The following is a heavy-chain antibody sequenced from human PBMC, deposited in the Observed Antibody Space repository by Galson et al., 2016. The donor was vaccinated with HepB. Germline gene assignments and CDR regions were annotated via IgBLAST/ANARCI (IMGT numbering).Heavy chain of an antibody. V-gene: IGHV1-46*01. CDR2: TNPSFGST. J-gene: IGHJ4*02. Sequence: SVKVSCKASGYTFTKYYMHWVRQAPGQGLEWMGITNPSFGSTSYAQKFQGRVTMTRDTSTSTVYMEVSSLRSEDTAVYYCARDPGDGYNLPYDYWGQGTLVTVSS. CDR3: ARDPGDGYNLPYDY. CDR1: GYTFTKYY. D-gene: IGHD5-24*01.